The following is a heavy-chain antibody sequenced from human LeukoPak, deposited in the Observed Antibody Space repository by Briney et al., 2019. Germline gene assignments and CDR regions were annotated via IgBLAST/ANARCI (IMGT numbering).Heavy chain of an antibody. Sequence: ASVKVSCKASGGTFSSYAISWVRQAPGQGLEWMGWMSPNSGNTGYAQKFQGRVTMTRNTSISTAYMELSSLRSEDTAVYYCARGPSKPRKYGDYVRTRIYLFDYWGQGTLVTVSS. CDR3: ARGPSKPRKYGDYVRTRIYLFDY. V-gene: IGHV1-8*02. CDR1: GGTFSSYA. CDR2: MSPNSGNT. D-gene: IGHD4-17*01. J-gene: IGHJ4*02.